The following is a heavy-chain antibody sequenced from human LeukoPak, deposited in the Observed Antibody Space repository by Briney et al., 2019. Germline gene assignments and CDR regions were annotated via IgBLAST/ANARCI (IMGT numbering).Heavy chain of an antibody. Sequence: ASVTVSCKASGYTFTGYYMHWVRQAPGQGLEWMGWINPNSGGTNYAQKFQGRVTMTRDTSISTAYMELSRLRSDDTAVYYCAKGGAAARNYYYMDVWGKGTTVTISS. D-gene: IGHD1-26*01. CDR1: GYTFTGYY. J-gene: IGHJ6*03. V-gene: IGHV1-2*02. CDR2: INPNSGGT. CDR3: AKGGAAARNYYYMDV.